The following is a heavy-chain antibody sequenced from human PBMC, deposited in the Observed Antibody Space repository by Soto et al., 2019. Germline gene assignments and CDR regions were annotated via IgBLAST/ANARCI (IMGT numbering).Heavy chain of an antibody. J-gene: IGHJ4*02. CDR1: GGSISSSSYY. CDR3: SHASYDSSGYYYFDY. D-gene: IGHD3-22*01. Sequence: QLQLQESGPGLVKPSETLSLTCTVSGGSISSSSYYWGWIRQPPGKGLEWIGSIYYSGSTYYNPSLKSRVTISVDTSKNQFSLKLSSVTAADTAVYYCSHASYDSSGYYYFDYWGQGTLVTVSS. V-gene: IGHV4-39*01. CDR2: IYYSGST.